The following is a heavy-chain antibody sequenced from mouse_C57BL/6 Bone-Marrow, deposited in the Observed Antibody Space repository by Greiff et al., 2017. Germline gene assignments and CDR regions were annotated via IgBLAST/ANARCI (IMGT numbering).Heavy chain of an antibody. CDR1: GYTFTSYW. Sequence: QVQLQHPWAALVRPGTSVTLSCKASGYTFTSYWMHWVKQRPGQGLEWIGVLDPSDSYTNSNQKFKGKATLTVDTSSNTADMQLSSLTSEDHAVYYCARDGYYAMDYWGQGTSVTGSS. V-gene: IGHV1-59*01. CDR3: ARDGYYAMDY. D-gene: IGHD1-2*01. J-gene: IGHJ4*01. CDR2: LDPSDSYT.